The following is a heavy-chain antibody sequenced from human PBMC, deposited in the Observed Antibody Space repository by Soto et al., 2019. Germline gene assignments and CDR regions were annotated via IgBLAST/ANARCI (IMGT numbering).Heavy chain of an antibody. D-gene: IGHD4-17*01. Sequence: QLQLQESGSGLVKPSQTLSLTCAVAGGSISSGGYSWNWIRQPPGKGLEWIGYIYHSGSTYYNPSLQIRVTISLDRSKDQFSLKLSSVTAADTAVYYCATMTTLTTRAIDIWGQGTMVTVSS. V-gene: IGHV4-30-2*01. CDR3: ATMTTLTTRAIDI. CDR2: IYHSGST. CDR1: GGSISSGGYS. J-gene: IGHJ3*02.